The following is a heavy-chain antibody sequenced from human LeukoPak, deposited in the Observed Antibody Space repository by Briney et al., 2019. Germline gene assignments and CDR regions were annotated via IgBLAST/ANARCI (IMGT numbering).Heavy chain of an antibody. CDR1: GGSISSSSYY. CDR2: IYYSGST. CDR3: ARGLRVTIFGVVTKPTDY. V-gene: IGHV4-39*07. Sequence: SETLSLTCTVSGGSISSSSYYWGWIRQPPGKGLEWIGSIYYSGSTNYNPSLKSRVTISVDTSKNQFSLKLSSVTAADTAVYYCARGLRVTIFGVVTKPTDYWGQGTLVTVSS. J-gene: IGHJ4*02. D-gene: IGHD3-3*01.